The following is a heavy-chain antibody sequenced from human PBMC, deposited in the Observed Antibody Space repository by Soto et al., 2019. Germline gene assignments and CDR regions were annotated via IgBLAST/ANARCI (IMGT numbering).Heavy chain of an antibody. Sequence: SETLSLTCAVYGGSFSGYYWSWIRQPPGKGLEWIGEINHSGSTNYNPSLKSRVTISVDTSKNQFSLKLSSVTAADTAVYYCARTGTGRYYDFWSGYYTLARYNWFDPWGQGTLVTVSS. V-gene: IGHV4-34*01. D-gene: IGHD3-3*01. CDR3: ARTGTGRYYDFWSGYYTLARYNWFDP. CDR2: INHSGST. CDR1: GGSFSGYY. J-gene: IGHJ5*02.